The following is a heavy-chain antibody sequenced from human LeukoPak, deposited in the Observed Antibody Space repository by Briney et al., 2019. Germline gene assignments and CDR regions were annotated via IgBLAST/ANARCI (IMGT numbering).Heavy chain of an antibody. CDR3: TRIVGATPRGVYFDY. CDR2: IRSKANSYAT. Sequence: SGGSLRLSCAASGFTFSGSAMHWVRQASGKGLEWVGRIRSKANSYATAYAASVKGRFTLSRDHSKNTAYLQMNSVKTEDTAVYYCTRIVGATPRGVYFDYWGQGTLVTVSS. D-gene: IGHD1-26*01. J-gene: IGHJ4*02. V-gene: IGHV3-73*01. CDR1: GFTFSGSA.